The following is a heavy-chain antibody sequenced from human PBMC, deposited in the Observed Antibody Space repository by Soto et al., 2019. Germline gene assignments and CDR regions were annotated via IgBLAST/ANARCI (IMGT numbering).Heavy chain of an antibody. CDR3: ARDVSGIAAAGDFDY. CDR2: ISAYNGNT. Sequence: WASVKVSCKASGYTFTSYGISWVRQAPGQGLEWMGWISAYNGNTNYAQKLQGRVTMTTDTSTSTAYMELRSLRSDDTAVYYCARDVSGIAAAGDFDYWGQGTLVTVSS. V-gene: IGHV1-18*01. J-gene: IGHJ4*02. CDR1: GYTFTSYG. D-gene: IGHD6-13*01.